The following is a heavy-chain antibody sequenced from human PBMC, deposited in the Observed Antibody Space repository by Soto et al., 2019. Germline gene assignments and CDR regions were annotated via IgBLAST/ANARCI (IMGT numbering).Heavy chain of an antibody. CDR2: IYNSGST. D-gene: IGHD5-18*01. J-gene: IGHJ5*02. CDR3: ARAWYSSGYWFDP. V-gene: IGHV4-59*01. CDR1: GASISDYY. Sequence: QVQLQESGPGLVKPSETLSLTCTVSGASISDYYWSWIRQPPGKGLEWIGYIYNSGSTTSSPSLKSRVNIFLDTSKNQFSLRLSSVTAADTAVYYCARAWYSSGYWFDPWGQGTLVTVSS.